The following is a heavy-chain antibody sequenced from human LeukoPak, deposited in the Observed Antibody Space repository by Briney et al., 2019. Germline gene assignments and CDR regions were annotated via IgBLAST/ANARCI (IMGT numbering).Heavy chain of an antibody. CDR3: ARDRSGTYYTLDV. Sequence: SETLSLTCSVSGGSIGSSFWNWIRLSPGKGLEWIGYISYSGRTNYSPSLKSRVTISIDTSKNQLSLTLTSVTAADTALYYCARDRSGTYYTLDVWGQGTMVSVSA. V-gene: IGHV4-59*13. D-gene: IGHD1-26*01. CDR2: ISYSGRT. J-gene: IGHJ3*01. CDR1: GGSIGSSF.